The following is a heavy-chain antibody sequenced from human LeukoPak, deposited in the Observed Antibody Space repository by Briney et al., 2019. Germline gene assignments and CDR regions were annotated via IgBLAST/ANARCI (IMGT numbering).Heavy chain of an antibody. CDR2: ISGSGGST. V-gene: IGHV3-23*01. CDR1: GFTFSSYA. J-gene: IGHJ4*02. Sequence: GGSLRLSCAASGFTFSSYAMSWVRQAPGKGLEWVSTISGSGGSTFYADSVKGRFTISRDNSKNTLYLRMNSLRAEDTAVYYCAKTYYDFWSGYSIISGPFDYWGQGTLVTVSS. CDR3: AKTYYDFWSGYSIISGPFDY. D-gene: IGHD3-3*01.